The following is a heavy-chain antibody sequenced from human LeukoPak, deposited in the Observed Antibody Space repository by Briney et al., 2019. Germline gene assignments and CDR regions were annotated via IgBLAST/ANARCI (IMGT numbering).Heavy chain of an antibody. CDR1: GFTFSSYD. CDR2: IGTAGDA. V-gene: IGHV3-13*01. J-gene: IGHJ3*02. Sequence: GGSLRLSCAASGFTFSSYDMHWVRQATGKGLEWVSAIGTAGDAYYPGSVKGRFTISRENAKNSLYLQMNSLRAGDTAVYYCARGAKDYDFWSGDAFDIWGQGTMVTVS. D-gene: IGHD3-3*01. CDR3: ARGAKDYDFWSGDAFDI.